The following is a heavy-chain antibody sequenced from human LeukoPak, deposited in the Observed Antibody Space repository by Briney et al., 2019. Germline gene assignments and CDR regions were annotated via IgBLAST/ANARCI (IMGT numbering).Heavy chain of an antibody. D-gene: IGHD5-24*01. CDR1: GYTFIRYD. V-gene: IGHV1-8*03. CDR3: ARGRGGWLQLGDWFDP. J-gene: IGHJ5*02. CDR2: MNPNSGNT. Sequence: ASVKVSCKASGYTFIRYDINWVRQATGQGLEWMGWMNPNSGNTGYAQKFQGRVTITRNTSTSTAYMELSSLRSEDTAVYYCARGRGGWLQLGDWFDPWGQGTLVTVSS.